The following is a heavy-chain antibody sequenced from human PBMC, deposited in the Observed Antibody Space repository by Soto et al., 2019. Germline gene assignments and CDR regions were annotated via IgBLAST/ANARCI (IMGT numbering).Heavy chain of an antibody. Sequence: GGSLRLSCAASGFTVSSNHMSWVRQPPGKGLECVSVIKSDGSTHYVDSVKGRFTISRDNSKNTLYLQMNSLRVEDTAVYYCARVTSGGETGTGWVNSWGQGILVTVSS. V-gene: IGHV3-53*01. CDR2: IKSDGST. D-gene: IGHD3-9*01. CDR1: GFTVSSNH. CDR3: ARVTSGGETGTGWVNS. J-gene: IGHJ5*01.